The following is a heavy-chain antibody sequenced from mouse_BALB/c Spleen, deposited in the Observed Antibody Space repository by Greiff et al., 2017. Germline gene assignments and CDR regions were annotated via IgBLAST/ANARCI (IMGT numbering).Heavy chain of an antibody. CDR2: INPDSSTI. J-gene: IGHJ1*01. Sequence: EVKLMESGGGLVQPGGSLKLSCAASGFDFSRYWMSWVRQAPGKGLEWIGEINPDSSTINYTPSLKDKFIISRDNAKNTLYLQMSKVRSEDTALYYCARRGGYWYFDVWGAGTTVTVSS. CDR3: ARRGGYWYFDV. CDR1: GFDFSRYW. V-gene: IGHV4-1*02.